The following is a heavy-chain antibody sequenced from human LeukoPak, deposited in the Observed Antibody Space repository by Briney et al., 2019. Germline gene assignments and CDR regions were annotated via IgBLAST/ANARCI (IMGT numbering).Heavy chain of an antibody. Sequence: PGGSLRLSCTASGFTVTNNYMTWVRQAPGKGLEWISLIYSGGETYYADSVRGRFTISRDNSKNTLYFQMNNLRAEDTAVYYCARDPTSVATNTYAWGQGTLVTVSS. D-gene: IGHD1-1*01. CDR1: GFTVTNNY. J-gene: IGHJ5*02. CDR3: ARDPTSVATNTYA. V-gene: IGHV3-66*01. CDR2: IYSGGET.